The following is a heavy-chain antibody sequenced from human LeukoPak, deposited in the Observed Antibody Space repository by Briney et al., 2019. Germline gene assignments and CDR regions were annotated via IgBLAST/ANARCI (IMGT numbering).Heavy chain of an antibody. CDR2: ISGTTIYT. V-gene: IGHV3-11*06. Sequence: PGGSLRLSCEASGFTFSDYYMSWVRQAPGKGLEWLSYISGTTIYTNYADSVKGRFTNSRDNAKKSLYLQMNSLRGEDTAVYYCARALVPAARDAFDIWGQGTMVTASS. CDR3: ARALVPAARDAFDI. D-gene: IGHD2-2*01. CDR1: GFTFSDYY. J-gene: IGHJ3*02.